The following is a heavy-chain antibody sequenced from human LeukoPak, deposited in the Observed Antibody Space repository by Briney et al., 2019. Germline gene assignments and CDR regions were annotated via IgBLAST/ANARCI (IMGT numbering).Heavy chain of an antibody. D-gene: IGHD3-10*01. CDR1: GFIFSNYG. Sequence: PGRSLRLSCAASGFIFSNYGMHWVRQAPGKGLEWVAVIWYDGSNKYYADSVKGRFTISRDNSKNTLYLQMNNLRAEDTAVYYCARGSGSGSGIFDYWGQGTLVTVSS. CDR2: IWYDGSNK. V-gene: IGHV3-33*01. J-gene: IGHJ4*02. CDR3: ARGSGSGSGIFDY.